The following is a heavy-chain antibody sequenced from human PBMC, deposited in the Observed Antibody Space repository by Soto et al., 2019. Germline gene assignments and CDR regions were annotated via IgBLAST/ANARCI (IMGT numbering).Heavy chain of an antibody. CDR3: ASEYSNSRNYFDY. V-gene: IGHV4-30-4*01. D-gene: IGHD4-4*01. CDR2: IYYSGST. CDR1: GGSISSGDYY. J-gene: IGHJ4*02. Sequence: SETLSLTCTVSGGSISSGDYYWSWIRQPPGKGLEWIGYIYYSGSTYYNPSLKSRVTISVDTSKNQFSLKLSSVTAADTAVYYCASEYSNSRNYFDYWGQGTLVTVSS.